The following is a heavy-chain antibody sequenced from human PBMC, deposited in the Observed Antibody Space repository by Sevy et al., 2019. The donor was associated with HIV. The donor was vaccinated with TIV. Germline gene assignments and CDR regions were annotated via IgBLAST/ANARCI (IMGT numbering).Heavy chain of an antibody. Sequence: GGSLRLSCEVSGFTFGYFAMSWVSQAPGKGLEWVSGISPNGATSHYAASVRGRFTISRDNSKNRMYLQMSSLRAEDTAQYYCAKDTSGWYDALDQWGQGTLVTVSS. CDR1: GFTFGYFA. D-gene: IGHD6-19*01. J-gene: IGHJ4*02. CDR2: ISPNGATS. V-gene: IGHV3-23*01. CDR3: AKDTSGWYDALDQ.